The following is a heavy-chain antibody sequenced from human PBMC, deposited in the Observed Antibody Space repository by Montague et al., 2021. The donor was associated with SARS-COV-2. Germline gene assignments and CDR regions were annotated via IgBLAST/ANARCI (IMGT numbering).Heavy chain of an antibody. J-gene: IGHJ5*02. D-gene: IGHD1-1*01. Sequence: SETLSLTCVVSSGSISPSDTHYWGWVRQAPGKGLEWIATISYSGSTSYHPPLSSRVTISVDTSKNLISLNLGSVTAADTSVYYCARHSTTHAFDPWGQGILVTVSS. CDR3: ARHSTTHAFDP. CDR2: ISYSGST. V-gene: IGHV4-39*01. CDR1: SGSISPSDTHY.